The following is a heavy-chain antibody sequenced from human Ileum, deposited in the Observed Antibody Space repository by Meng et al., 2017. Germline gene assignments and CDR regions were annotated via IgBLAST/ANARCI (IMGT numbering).Heavy chain of an antibody. CDR1: GYSFREYW. D-gene: IGHD2-15*01. V-gene: IGHV5-51*01. CDR2: IYPDDPQV. J-gene: IGHJ6*02. Sequence: GESLKISCKGSGYSFREYWIGWVRQRPGKGLEWMGIIYPDDPQVKYSPSLQGQVTISADKSFSTAYLQWGSLRASDTGIYYCARYGLGGCIGGRCFTSFYYYGMDVWGQGTTVTVSS. CDR3: ARYGLGGCIGGRCFTSFYYYGMDV.